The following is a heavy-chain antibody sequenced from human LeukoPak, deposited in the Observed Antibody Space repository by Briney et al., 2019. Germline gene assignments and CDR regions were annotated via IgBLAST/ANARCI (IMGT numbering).Heavy chain of an antibody. CDR1: GYSISSGYY. V-gene: IGHV4-38-2*02. CDR3: ASVYSYGNYFDY. CDR2: IYHSGST. J-gene: IGHJ4*02. D-gene: IGHD5-18*01. Sequence: SETLSLTCTVSGYSISSGYYWGWIRQPPGKGLEWFGGIYHSGSTYYNPSLKSRVTISVDTSKNQFSLKLSSATAADTSVYYCASVYSYGNYFDYWGQGTLVTVSS.